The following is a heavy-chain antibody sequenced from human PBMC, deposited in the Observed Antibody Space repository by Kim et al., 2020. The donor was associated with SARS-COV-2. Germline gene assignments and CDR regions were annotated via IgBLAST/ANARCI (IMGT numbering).Heavy chain of an antibody. CDR2: IYPRDSRA. CDR1: GFVYTDYW. Sequence: GESLKISCAGSGFVYTDYWIAWVRQMPGKGLEWMGFIYPRDSRARYSPSFQGRVTLSGDGSTSGASLHWSNLRVSDTAIYLCLSGKSPRFEYSFDSWGQG. J-gene: IGHJ4*01. CDR3: LSGKSPRFEYSFDS. V-gene: IGHV5-51*01.